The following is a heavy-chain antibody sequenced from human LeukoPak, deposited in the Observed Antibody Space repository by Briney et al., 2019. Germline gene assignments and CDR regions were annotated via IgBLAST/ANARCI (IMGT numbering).Heavy chain of an antibody. CDR1: GFTFSSYS. V-gene: IGHV3-30*18. J-gene: IGHJ4*02. Sequence: GGSLRLSCAASGFTFSSYSMNWVRQAPGKGLEWVAVISFDGSNKYYADSVKGRFTISRDSSKNTLYLQMNSLRAADTAVYYCAKDRRAGWLVREYYFDYWGQGTLVTVSS. CDR2: ISFDGSNK. D-gene: IGHD6-19*01. CDR3: AKDRRAGWLVREYYFDY.